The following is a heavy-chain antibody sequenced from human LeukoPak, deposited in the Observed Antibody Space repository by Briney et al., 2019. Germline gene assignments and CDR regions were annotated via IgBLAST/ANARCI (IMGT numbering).Heavy chain of an antibody. CDR1: GYTFTSYD. Sequence: ASVTVSCTASGYTFTSYDINWVRQATGQGLEWMGWMNPDSGNTGYAQKFQGRVTMTRSTSISTAYMELSSLTSEDTAVYYCARVWGAVDYWGQGTLVTVSS. V-gene: IGHV1-8*01. D-gene: IGHD3-16*01. CDR2: MNPDSGNT. J-gene: IGHJ4*02. CDR3: ARVWGAVDY.